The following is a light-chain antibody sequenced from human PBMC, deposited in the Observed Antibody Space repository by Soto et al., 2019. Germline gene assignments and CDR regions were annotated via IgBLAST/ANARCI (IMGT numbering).Light chain of an antibody. CDR1: QSVSGN. J-gene: IGKJ1*01. Sequence: EIVMTQSPATLSVSPGERATLSCRASQSVSGNLAWYQQKPGQAPRLLIYGASPRATGIPARFSSSGSGTEFTLNISSLQSEDFAVYYCQQYNNWPRTFGQGTKVEIK. CDR2: GAS. CDR3: QQYNNWPRT. V-gene: IGKV3-15*01.